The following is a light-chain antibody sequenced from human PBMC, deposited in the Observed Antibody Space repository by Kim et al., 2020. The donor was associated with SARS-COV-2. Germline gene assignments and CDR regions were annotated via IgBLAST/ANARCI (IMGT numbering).Light chain of an antibody. J-gene: IGKJ5*01. CDR3: QQYVSYPNT. V-gene: IGKV1D-16*01. CDR1: QDINIW. Sequence: DIQMTQSPASLPASVGERVTITCRASQDINIWVAWYQQRPGKAPKSLIYAASNLQTGVPGRFSGSGSGTEFTLTIRSLQPEDFATYYCQQYVSYPNTFGQGTRLELK. CDR2: AAS.